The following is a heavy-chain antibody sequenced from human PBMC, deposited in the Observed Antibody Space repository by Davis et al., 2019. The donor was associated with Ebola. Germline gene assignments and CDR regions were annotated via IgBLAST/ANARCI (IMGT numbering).Heavy chain of an antibody. CDR2: ISSSSNYI. CDR1: GFTFSRYS. D-gene: IGHD3-3*01. J-gene: IGHJ6*02. CDR3: ARDPTRTYYDFWSGSSDYYYGMDV. Sequence: GESLKISCAASGFTFSRYSMNWVRQAPGKGLEWVSSISSSSNYIYYADSVKGRFTISRDNAKNSLYLQMNSLRAEDTAVYYCARDPTRTYYDFWSGSSDYYYGMDVWGQGTTVTVSS. V-gene: IGHV3-21*01.